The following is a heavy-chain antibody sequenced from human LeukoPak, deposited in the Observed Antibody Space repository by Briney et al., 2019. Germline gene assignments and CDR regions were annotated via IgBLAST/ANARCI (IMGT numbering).Heavy chain of an antibody. CDR2: IYHSGST. CDR1: GYSISSGYY. J-gene: IGHJ4*02. CDR3: ARLTDDSSYY. Sequence: SETLSLTCAVSGYSISSGYYWGWIRQPPGKGLEWIGSIYHSGSTYYNPSLRSRVTISVDTSKNQFSLKLSSVTAADTAVYYCARLTDDSSYYWGQGTLVTVSS. D-gene: IGHD3-22*01. V-gene: IGHV4-38-2*01.